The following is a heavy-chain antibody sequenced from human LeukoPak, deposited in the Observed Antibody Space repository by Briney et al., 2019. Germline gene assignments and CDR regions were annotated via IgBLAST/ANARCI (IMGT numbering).Heavy chain of an antibody. CDR2: ISGSGAST. J-gene: IGHJ3*02. CDR3: ARGYSRAAFDI. Sequence: GGSLRLSCAASGFIFSNYAMNWVRQAPGKGLEWLSSISGSGASTYYADSVKGRFTVSRDNGKNSLLLQMNSLRAEDTALYYCARGYSRAAFDIWGQGTVVAVSS. D-gene: IGHD2-15*01. V-gene: IGHV3-23*01. CDR1: GFIFSNYA.